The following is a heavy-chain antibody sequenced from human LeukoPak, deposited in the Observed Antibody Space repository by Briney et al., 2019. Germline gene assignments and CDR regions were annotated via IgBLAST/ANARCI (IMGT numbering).Heavy chain of an antibody. CDR2: IDGVGTGA. V-gene: IGHV3-23*01. D-gene: IGHD1-26*01. J-gene: IGHJ4*02. CDR1: GFTFNYNA. CDR3: ARGFTDGSQQFDY. Sequence: GASLRLSCAASGFTFNYNAMSWVRQAPGKGLQWVSTIDGVGTGAYYAASVKGRFTISRDNSKNTLYLQMNSLRAEDTAVYYCARGFTDGSQQFDYWDQGTLVTVSS.